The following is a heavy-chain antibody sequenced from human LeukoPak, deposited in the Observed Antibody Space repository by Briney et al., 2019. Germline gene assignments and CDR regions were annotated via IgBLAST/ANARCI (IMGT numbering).Heavy chain of an antibody. CDR2: INWNGGST. V-gene: IGHV3-20*04. J-gene: IGHJ4*02. Sequence: GGSLRLSCAASGFTFDDYGVSWVRQAPGKGLEWVSGINWNGGSTGYADSVKGRFTISRDNAKNSLYLQMNSLRAEDTALYYCATDHYYDSSGYYPFDYWGQGTLVSVSS. D-gene: IGHD3-22*01. CDR3: ATDHYYDSSGYYPFDY. CDR1: GFTFDDYG.